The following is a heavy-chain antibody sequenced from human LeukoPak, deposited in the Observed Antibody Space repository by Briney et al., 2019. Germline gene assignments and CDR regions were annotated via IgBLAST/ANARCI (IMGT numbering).Heavy chain of an antibody. V-gene: IGHV3-23*01. Sequence: GGSLRLSCAASGFTFSSYAMSWVRQAPGKGLEWASAISGSGGSTYYADSVKGRFTISRDNSKNTLYLQMNSLRAEDTAVYYCANQNRRYCSSTSCYLDYWGQGTLVTVSS. J-gene: IGHJ4*02. CDR1: GFTFSSYA. CDR2: ISGSGGST. D-gene: IGHD2-2*01. CDR3: ANQNRRYCSSTSCYLDY.